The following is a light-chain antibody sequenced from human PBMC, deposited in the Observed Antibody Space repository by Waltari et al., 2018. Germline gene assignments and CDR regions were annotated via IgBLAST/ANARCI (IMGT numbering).Light chain of an antibody. V-gene: IGLV3-25*03. CDR3: LSAYSGGSQGV. CDR1: ALPKQY. CDR2: KDT. Sequence: SYELTQPPSVSVSPGQTAKIPCSGDALPKQYTYWYQQKPGQAPLLVIYKDTERPSGIPEQVSGSSSGTTVTLTSSGVQAEDEADYYCLSAYSGGSQGVFGGGTKLTVL. J-gene: IGLJ2*01.